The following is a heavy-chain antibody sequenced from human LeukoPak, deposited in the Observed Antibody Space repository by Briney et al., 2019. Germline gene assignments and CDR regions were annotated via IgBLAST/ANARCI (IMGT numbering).Heavy chain of an antibody. CDR3: AKTALTYCGGDCYFDY. V-gene: IGHV3-23*01. CDR2: ISGSGGST. J-gene: IGHJ4*02. D-gene: IGHD2-21*02. Sequence: GGSLRLSCAASGFTFSSYAMSWVRQAPGKGLEWVSAISGSGGSTYYADSVKGRFTISRDNSKNTLYLQMNSLRAEDTAVYYCAKTALTYCGGDCYFDYWGQETLVTVSS. CDR1: GFTFSSYA.